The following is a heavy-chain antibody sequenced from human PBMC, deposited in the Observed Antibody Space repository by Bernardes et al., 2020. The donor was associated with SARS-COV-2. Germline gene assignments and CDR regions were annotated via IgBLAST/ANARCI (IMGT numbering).Heavy chain of an antibody. V-gene: IGHV3-30-3*01. J-gene: IGHJ4*02. CDR2: ISYDGNNE. CDR1: GFSFSSFP. CDR3: ARDSQPYSSSWYWGKFDY. Sequence: GGSLRLSCAASGFSFSSFPMHWVRQAPGKGLEWVAAISYDGNNEYYADSVKGRFTISRDNSKNTLYLQMNSLRAEDRAVYYCARDSQPYSSSWYWGKFDYWGQGTLVTVSS. D-gene: IGHD6-13*01.